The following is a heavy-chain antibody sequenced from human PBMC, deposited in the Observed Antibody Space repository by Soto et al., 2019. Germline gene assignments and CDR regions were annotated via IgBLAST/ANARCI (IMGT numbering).Heavy chain of an antibody. CDR2: IGSSSVTI. J-gene: IGHJ4*02. CDR1: GFTLSNYV. Sequence: EVQLVESGGGLVQPGGSLRLSCAASGFTLSNYVMNWVRQAPGKGLEWISCIGSSSVTIFNADSVKGRFTISRDSAKNSLYLQMNSLRTEDTAMYYYAIVPSSGWLYFFDYRGLGTLVTVSS. CDR3: AIVPSSGWLYFFDY. D-gene: IGHD6-19*01. V-gene: IGHV3-48*01.